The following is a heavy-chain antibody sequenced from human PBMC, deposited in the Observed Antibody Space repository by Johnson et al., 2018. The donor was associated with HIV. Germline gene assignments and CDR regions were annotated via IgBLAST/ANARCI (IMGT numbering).Heavy chain of an antibody. J-gene: IGHJ3*02. CDR2: IHWNGGST. D-gene: IGHD6-6*01. CDR3: ARDGRGEQLVDQGDAFDI. Sequence: EVQLVESGGGVVRPGGSLRLSCPASGFTFDDYGMSWVRQAPGKGLEWVSGIHWNGGSTGYADSVKGRFTISRDNAKNSLYLQVNSLRAEDTALYFCARDGRGEQLVDQGDAFDIWGQGTMVTVSS. CDR1: GFTFDDYG. V-gene: IGHV3-20*04.